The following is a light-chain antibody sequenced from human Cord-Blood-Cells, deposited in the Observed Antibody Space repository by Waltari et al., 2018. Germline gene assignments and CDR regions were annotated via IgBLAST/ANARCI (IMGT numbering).Light chain of an antibody. Sequence: EIQMTKSPSSLSASVGDRVTITCQASQDISNYLNWYQQKPGKAPKLLIYDACNLETGVPSRFSGSGSGTDFTFTINSLQPEDIATYYCQQYDNLPMYTFGQGTKLEIK. J-gene: IGKJ2*01. CDR3: QQYDNLPMYT. CDR1: QDISNY. CDR2: DAC. V-gene: IGKV1-33*01.